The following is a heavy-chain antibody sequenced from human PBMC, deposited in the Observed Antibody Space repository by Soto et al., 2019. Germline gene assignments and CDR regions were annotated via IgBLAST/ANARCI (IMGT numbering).Heavy chain of an antibody. D-gene: IGHD3-3*01. V-gene: IGHV1-69*13. CDR2: IIPIFGTA. J-gene: IGHJ6*02. CDR3: ARDYDFWSGYVANPPNGKDYYYSGMDV. CDR1: RGTFSSYA. Sequence: PVEVSCKASRGTFSSYAISWVRQAPGQGLEWMGGIIPIFGTANYAQKFQGRVTITADESTSTAYMGRSSLKSEDRAVYYCARDYDFWSGYVANPPNGKDYYYSGMDVWGQGTTVTVSS.